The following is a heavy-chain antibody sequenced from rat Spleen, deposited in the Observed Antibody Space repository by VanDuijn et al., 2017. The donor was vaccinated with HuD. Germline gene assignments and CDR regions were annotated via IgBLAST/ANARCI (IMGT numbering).Heavy chain of an antibody. Sequence: EVQLVESGGGAVQPGRSMKLSCVASGFTFNNYWMTWIRQAPGKGLEWVASISTGGGNTYYRDSVKGRFTISRDNAKSTLYLQMDSLRSEDTATYYCATDNNYFDYWGQGVMVTVSS. CDR2: ISTGGGNT. CDR3: ATDNNYFDY. V-gene: IGHV5-31*01. CDR1: GFTFNNYW. D-gene: IGHD1-10*01. J-gene: IGHJ2*01.